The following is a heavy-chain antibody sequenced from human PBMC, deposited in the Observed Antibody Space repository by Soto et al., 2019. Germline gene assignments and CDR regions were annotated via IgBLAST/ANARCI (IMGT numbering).Heavy chain of an antibody. D-gene: IGHD3-10*01. CDR2: FRSGGGT. Sequence: QVQLQESGPGLVKPSETLSLTCTVSGDSISSYNLAWIRQPPGKGLEWIGYFRSGGGTSYNPSLQRRVAISADPSMKQFSVRRSSVTAADTAVYYCVRQGIGVLHGLVDVWGQGTTVTVSS. V-gene: IGHV4-59*08. CDR1: GDSISSYN. CDR3: VRQGIGVLHGLVDV. J-gene: IGHJ6*02.